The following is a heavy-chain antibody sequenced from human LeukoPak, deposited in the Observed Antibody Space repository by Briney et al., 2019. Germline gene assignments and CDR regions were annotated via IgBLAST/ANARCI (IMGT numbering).Heavy chain of an antibody. V-gene: IGHV3-23*01. Sequence: GGSLRLSCAASGFTSSSYAMSWVRQAPGKGLEWVSAISGSGGSTYYADSVKGRFTISRDNSKNTLYLQMNSLRVEDTAVYYCAKALFGGVPAVRTAPDYWGQGTLVTVSS. CDR2: ISGSGGST. D-gene: IGHD2-2*01. CDR3: AKALFGGVPAVRTAPDY. CDR1: GFTSSSYA. J-gene: IGHJ4*02.